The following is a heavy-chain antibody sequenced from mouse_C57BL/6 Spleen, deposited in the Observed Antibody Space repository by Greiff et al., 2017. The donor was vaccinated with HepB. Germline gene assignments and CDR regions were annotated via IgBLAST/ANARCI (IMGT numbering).Heavy chain of an antibody. CDR1: GYTFTSYD. V-gene: IGHV1-85*01. D-gene: IGHD4-1*01. CDR2: IYPSDGTT. J-gene: IGHJ4*01. Sequence: VQLQESGPELVKPGASVKLSCKASGYTFTSYDINWVKQRPGKGLEWIGRIYPSDGTTKYNEKFKGKATLTVDTSSSTAYMEIHSMTSEDSEVYVCARAGRGDYYAMDYWGQGTSVTVSS. CDR3: ARAGRGDYYAMDY.